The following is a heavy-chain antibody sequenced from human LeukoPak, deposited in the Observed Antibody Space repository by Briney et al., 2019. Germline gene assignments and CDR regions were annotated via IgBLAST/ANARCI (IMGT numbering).Heavy chain of an antibody. Sequence: SETLSLTCTVSGGSISSYYWSWIRQPPGKGLEWIGSIYYSGSTYYNPSLKSRVTISVDTSKNQFSLKLSSVTAADTAVYYCATPPKGDSWSGYGWDVWGKGTTVTVSS. CDR1: GGSISSYY. CDR2: IYYSGST. V-gene: IGHV4-59*05. D-gene: IGHD3-3*01. J-gene: IGHJ6*04. CDR3: ATPPKGDSWSGYGWDV.